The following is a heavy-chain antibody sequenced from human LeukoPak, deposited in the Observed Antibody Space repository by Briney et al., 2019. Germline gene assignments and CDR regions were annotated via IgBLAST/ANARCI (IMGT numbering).Heavy chain of an antibody. D-gene: IGHD7-27*01. CDR1: GFTFSSYG. J-gene: IGHJ4*02. V-gene: IGHV3-23*01. CDR3: ARDHRWGFDY. Sequence: SGGTLRLSCAASGFTFSSYGMSWVRQAPGKGLEWVSAISGSGGSTYYADSVKGRFTISTDNAENSLYLQMNSLRTEDTAVYYCARDHRWGFDYWGRGTLVTVSS. CDR2: ISGSGGST.